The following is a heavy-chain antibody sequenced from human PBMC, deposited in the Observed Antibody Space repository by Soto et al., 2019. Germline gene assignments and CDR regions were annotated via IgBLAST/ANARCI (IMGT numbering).Heavy chain of an antibody. CDR2: IYKSATT. D-gene: IGHD2-15*01. CDR1: GDSISSVDYL. J-gene: IGHJ5*01. Sequence: SETLSLTCSFSGDSISSVDYLWAWIRQPPGQALEYIGYIYKSATTYYNPSFESRVAISLDTSKSQFSLNVTSVTAADTAVYFCARGRYCLTGRCFPNWFDSWGQGTLVTVSS. V-gene: IGHV4-30-4*01. CDR3: ARGRYCLTGRCFPNWFDS.